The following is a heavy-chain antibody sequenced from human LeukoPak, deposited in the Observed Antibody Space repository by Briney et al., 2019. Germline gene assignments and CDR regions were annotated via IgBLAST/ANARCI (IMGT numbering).Heavy chain of an antibody. CDR3: ARDHSIAVAGTYYYYGMDV. J-gene: IGHJ6*02. Sequence: GGSLRLSCAASGFTFSSYWMSWVRQAPGKGLEWVANIKQDGSEKYYVDSVKGRFTISRDNAKNSLYLQMNSLRAKDTAGYYCARDHSIAVAGTYYYYGMDVRGQGTTVTVSS. D-gene: IGHD6-19*01. CDR2: IKQDGSEK. CDR1: GFTFSSYW. V-gene: IGHV3-7*01.